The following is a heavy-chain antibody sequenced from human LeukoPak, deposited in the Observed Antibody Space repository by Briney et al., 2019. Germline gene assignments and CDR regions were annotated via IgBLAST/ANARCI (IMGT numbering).Heavy chain of an antibody. CDR1: GFTFSSYA. D-gene: IGHD3-10*01. CDR3: AKGRNLGGVGPPPDY. CDR2: INNSGGST. Sequence: QPGGSLRLSCAASGFTFSSYAMSWVRQAPGKRLEWVSTINNSGGSTYYADSVKGRFTISRDNSKNTLYLQMNSLRAEDTAVYYCAKGRNLGGVGPPPDYWGQGTLVTVSS. V-gene: IGHV3-23*01. J-gene: IGHJ4*02.